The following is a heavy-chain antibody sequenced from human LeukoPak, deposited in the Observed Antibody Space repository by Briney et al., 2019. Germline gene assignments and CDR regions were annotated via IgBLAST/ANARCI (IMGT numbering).Heavy chain of an antibody. D-gene: IGHD6-13*01. CDR2: ISYDGSNK. CDR1: GLTFISYG. V-gene: IGHV3-30*18. CDR3: AKDASSSWFFDY. J-gene: IGHJ4*02. Sequence: GRSLRLSCAASGLTFISYGMHWVRQAPGKGLEWVAVISYDGSNKYYADSVKGRFTISRDNSKNTLYLQMNSLRAEDTAVYYCAKDASSSWFFDYWGQATLVTVSS.